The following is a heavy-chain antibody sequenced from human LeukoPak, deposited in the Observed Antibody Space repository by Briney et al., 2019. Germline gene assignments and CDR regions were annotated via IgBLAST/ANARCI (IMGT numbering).Heavy chain of an antibody. CDR1: GGTFSSYT. CDR2: IIPILGTA. J-gene: IGHJ6*02. D-gene: IGHD2-15*01. CDR3: ARDPRDVVVVAAMDYYGMDV. Sequence: ASVKVSCKASGGTFSSYTISWVRQAPGQGLEWMGRIIPILGTANYAQKFQGRVTITADKSTSTAYMELSSLRSEDTAVYYCARDPRDVVVVAAMDYYGMDVWGQGTTVTVSS. V-gene: IGHV1-69*08.